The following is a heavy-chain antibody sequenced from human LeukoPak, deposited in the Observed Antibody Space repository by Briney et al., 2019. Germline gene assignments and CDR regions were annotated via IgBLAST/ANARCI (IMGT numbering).Heavy chain of an antibody. CDR3: AKDLWGFVEVVAILDY. CDR1: GFTFSSYS. V-gene: IGHV3-23*01. D-gene: IGHD2-21*01. J-gene: IGHJ4*02. CDR2: ISRSGGST. Sequence: TGGSLRLSCAASGFTFSSYSMSWVRQAPGKGLEWVSAISRSGGSTAYADSVKGRFTISRDNSKNTLYLQMNSLRVEDTAVYYCAKDLWGFVEVVAILDYWGQGTLVTVSS.